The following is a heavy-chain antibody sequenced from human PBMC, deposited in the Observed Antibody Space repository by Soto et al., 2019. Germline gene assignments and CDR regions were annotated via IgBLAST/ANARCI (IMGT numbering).Heavy chain of an antibody. J-gene: IGHJ5*02. CDR2: ISARNAET. Sequence: ASVKVSCKASGYVFTMYGVTWVRRAPGQGLEWMGWISARNAETHYAQNFQDRVTMTMDTSTSTAYMELRSLRSDDTAFYYCARLIPGTYSHWFDPWGQGTLVTVSS. D-gene: IGHD1-26*01. CDR1: GYVFTMYG. CDR3: ARLIPGTYSHWFDP. V-gene: IGHV1-18*01.